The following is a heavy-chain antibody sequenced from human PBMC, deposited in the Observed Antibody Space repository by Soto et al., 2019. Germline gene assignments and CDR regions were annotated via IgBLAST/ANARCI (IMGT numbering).Heavy chain of an antibody. CDR3: ATPSRFYHYDSSGYPGYYFDY. CDR2: IIPIFGTA. Sequence: GASVKVSCKASGGTFSSYAISWVRQAPGQGLEWMGGIIPIFGTANYAQKFQGRVTITADESTSTAYMELSSLRSEDTAVYYCATPSRFYHYDSSGYPGYYFDYWGQGTLVTVSS. J-gene: IGHJ4*02. D-gene: IGHD3-22*01. CDR1: GGTFSSYA. V-gene: IGHV1-69*13.